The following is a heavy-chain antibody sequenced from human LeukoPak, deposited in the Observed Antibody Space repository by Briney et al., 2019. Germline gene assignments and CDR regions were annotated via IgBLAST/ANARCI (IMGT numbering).Heavy chain of an antibody. D-gene: IGHD3-3*01. CDR3: AKGLDDFWSGPLDY. CDR2: ISYDGSNK. V-gene: IGHV3-30*18. Sequence: SGGSLRLSCAASGFTFSSYGMHWVRQAPGKGLEWVAVISYDGSNKYYADSVKGRFTISRVNSKNTLYLQMNSLRAEDTAVYYCAKGLDDFWSGPLDYWGQGTLVTVSS. CDR1: GFTFSSYG. J-gene: IGHJ4*02.